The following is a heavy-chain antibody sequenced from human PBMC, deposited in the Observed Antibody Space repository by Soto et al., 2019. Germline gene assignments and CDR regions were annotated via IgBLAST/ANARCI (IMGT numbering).Heavy chain of an antibody. CDR3: ARVGYSYGYYYYYGMDV. CDR1: GGSISSGDYY. J-gene: IGHJ6*02. V-gene: IGHV4-30-4*01. D-gene: IGHD5-18*01. Sequence: QVQLQESGPGLVKPSQTLSLTCTVSGGSISSGDYYWSWIRQPPGKGLEWIGYIYYSGSTYYNPSLKSRVTIPVDTSKNQFSLKLSSVTAADTAVYYCARVGYSYGYYYYYGMDVWGQGTTVTVSS. CDR2: IYYSGST.